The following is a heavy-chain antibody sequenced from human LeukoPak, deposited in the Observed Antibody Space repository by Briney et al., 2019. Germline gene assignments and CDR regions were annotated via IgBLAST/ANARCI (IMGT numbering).Heavy chain of an antibody. CDR1: GFTFSSYA. CDR3: ARSSSWSGYDY. J-gene: IGHJ4*02. V-gene: IGHV3-30-3*01. CDR2: ISYDGSNK. Sequence: GGSLRLSCAASGFTFSSYAMHWVRQAPGKGLEWVAVISYDGSNKYYADSVKGRFTISRDNSKNTLYLQMNSLRAEDTAVYYCARSSSWSGYDYWGQGTLVTVSS. D-gene: IGHD6-13*01.